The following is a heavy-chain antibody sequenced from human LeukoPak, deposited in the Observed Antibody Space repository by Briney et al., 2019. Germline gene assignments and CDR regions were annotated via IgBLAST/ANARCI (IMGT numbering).Heavy chain of an antibody. CDR1: GGSISSYY. Sequence: SETLSLTCTVSGGSISSYYWSWIRQPPGKGLEWIGYIYYSGDTNYNPSLQSRVTVSVDTSKNQFSLKLTSVTAADTAVYYCVRGPYGSGMSNWFDPWGQGTLVIVSS. D-gene: IGHD3-10*01. CDR3: VRGPYGSGMSNWFDP. V-gene: IGHV4-59*01. CDR2: IYYSGDT. J-gene: IGHJ5*02.